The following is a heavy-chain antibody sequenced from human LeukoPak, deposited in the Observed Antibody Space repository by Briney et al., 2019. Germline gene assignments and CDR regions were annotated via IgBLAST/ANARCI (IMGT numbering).Heavy chain of an antibody. CDR1: GGSINSDY. CDR3: ARQGHKLTLVDYYGMDV. J-gene: IGHJ6*02. V-gene: IGHV4-59*08. D-gene: IGHD1-26*01. CDR2: MNYSGSST. Sequence: SETLSLNCTVSGGSINSDYWSWVRQPPGKGLEWIGYMNYSGSSTNYNPSLKSRVTISVDRPKNQFSLKLSSVTAADTAVYYCARQGHKLTLVDYYGMDVWGQGTTVTVSS.